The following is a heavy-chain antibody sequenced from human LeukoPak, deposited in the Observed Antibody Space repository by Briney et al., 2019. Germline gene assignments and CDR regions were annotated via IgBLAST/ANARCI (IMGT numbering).Heavy chain of an antibody. V-gene: IGHV1-18*01. CDR2: ISAYNGNT. CDR3: AREVDTAMVSWFDP. D-gene: IGHD5-18*01. J-gene: IGHJ5*02. Sequence: ASVKVSCKASGYTFTSYGISWVRQAPGQGLEWMGWISAYNGNTNYAQKLQGRVTMTTDTSTSTAYVELRSLRSDDTAVYYCAREVDTAMVSWFDPWGQGTLVTVSS. CDR1: GYTFTSYG.